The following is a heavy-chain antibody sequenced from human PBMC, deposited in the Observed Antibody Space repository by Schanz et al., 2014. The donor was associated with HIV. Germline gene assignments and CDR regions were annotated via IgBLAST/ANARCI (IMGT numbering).Heavy chain of an antibody. J-gene: IGHJ5*02. CDR1: GFTFYTYA. CDR2: ISDSGDGT. D-gene: IGHD5-18*01. Sequence: EVQLLESGGGLVQPGKSLRLSCAASGFTFYTYAMTWVRQAPGKGLEWVSTISDSGDGTYYADSMKGRVTISRDNSKNILYLHMNSLRADDTAIYYCVKAYSSGFSGAGSWGQGALVTVSS. CDR3: VKAYSSGFSGAGS. V-gene: IGHV3-23*01.